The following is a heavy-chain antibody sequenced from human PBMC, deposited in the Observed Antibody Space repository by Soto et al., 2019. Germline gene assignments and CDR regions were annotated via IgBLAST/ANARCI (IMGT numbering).Heavy chain of an antibody. D-gene: IGHD3-3*01. V-gene: IGHV3-49*04. CDR3: TGVGYAFWSGSYYYGMDV. CDR2: IRSKAYGGTT. CDR1: GFTFGDYA. Sequence: PGGPLRLSCTASGFTFGDYAMSLVRQAPGKGLEWVGFIRSKAYGGTTEYAASVKVRFTISRDDSKSIAYLQMNSLKTEDTAVYYCTGVGYAFWSGSYYYGMDVWRQGTTVTVSS. J-gene: IGHJ6*02.